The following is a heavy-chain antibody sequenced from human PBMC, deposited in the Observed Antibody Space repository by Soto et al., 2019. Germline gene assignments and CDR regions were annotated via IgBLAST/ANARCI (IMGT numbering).Heavy chain of an antibody. CDR1: GGTFSSYA. Sequence: QVQLVQSGAEVKKPGSSVKVSCKASGGTFSSYAINWVRQAPGQGLEWMGGIIPIFGTADYAQKFQGRVTITADGSTSTAYMELGSLRSEETAVYYCASNGFGETYYYGMDVWGQGTTVTVSS. J-gene: IGHJ6*02. CDR2: IIPIFGTA. V-gene: IGHV1-69*12. D-gene: IGHD3-10*01. CDR3: ASNGFGETYYYGMDV.